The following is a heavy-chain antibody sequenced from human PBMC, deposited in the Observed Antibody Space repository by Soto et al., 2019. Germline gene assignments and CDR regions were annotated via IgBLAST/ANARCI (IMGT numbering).Heavy chain of an antibody. V-gene: IGHV1-69*02. Sequence: ASVKVSCKASGGTFSSYTISWVRQAPGQGLEWIGRIIPILGIANYAQKFQGRVTITADKSTSTAYMELSSLRSEDTAVYYCAARHYCSGGSCYDYYYYYMDVWGKGTTVTVSS. D-gene: IGHD2-15*01. J-gene: IGHJ6*03. CDR1: GGTFSSYT. CDR2: IIPILGIA. CDR3: AARHYCSGGSCYDYYYYYMDV.